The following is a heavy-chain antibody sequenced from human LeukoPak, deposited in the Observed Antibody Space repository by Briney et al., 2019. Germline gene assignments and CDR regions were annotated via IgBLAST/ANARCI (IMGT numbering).Heavy chain of an antibody. CDR3: ARETFGNWFDP. Sequence: PSETLSLTCIVSGGSISSYYWSWIRQPPGKGLEWIGYIYYSGSTNYNPSLKSRVTISVDTSKNQFSLKLSSVTAADTAVYYCARETFGNWFDPWGQGTLVTVSS. CDR2: IYYSGST. D-gene: IGHD3-10*01. CDR1: GGSISSYY. J-gene: IGHJ5*02. V-gene: IGHV4-59*01.